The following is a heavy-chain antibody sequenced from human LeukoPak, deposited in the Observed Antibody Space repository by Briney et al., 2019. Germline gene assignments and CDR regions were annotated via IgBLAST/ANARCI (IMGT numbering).Heavy chain of an antibody. D-gene: IGHD6-13*01. CDR2: IGGSGSYT. Sequence: GGSLRLSCAASGFTFSTYAMIWVRQAPGKGLEWVSVIGGSGSYTYYADSVKGRFTISRDNSKDTLYLQMNSLRAEDTAVYYCARDWYDYWGQGALVTVSS. V-gene: IGHV3-23*01. CDR1: GFTFSTYA. J-gene: IGHJ4*02. CDR3: ARDWYDY.